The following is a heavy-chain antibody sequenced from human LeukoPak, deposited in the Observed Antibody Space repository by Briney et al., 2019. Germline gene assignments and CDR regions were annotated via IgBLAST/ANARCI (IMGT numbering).Heavy chain of an antibody. CDR3: TFMSGAIVGY. Sequence: GGSLRLSRAASGFTFSGSARHWVRQASGKGLEWVGRIRNKGHSHATAYAASVKGRFTISRDDSTNTAFLQMNSLKTEDTAVYYCTFMSGAIVGYWGQGTLVTVSS. D-gene: IGHD6-25*01. CDR2: IRNKGHSHAT. CDR1: GFTFSGSA. J-gene: IGHJ4*02. V-gene: IGHV3-73*01.